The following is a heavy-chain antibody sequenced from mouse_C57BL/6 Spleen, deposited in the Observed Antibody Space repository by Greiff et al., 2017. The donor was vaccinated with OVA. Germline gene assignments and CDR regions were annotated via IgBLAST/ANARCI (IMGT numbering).Heavy chain of an antibody. CDR1: GYAFSSSW. D-gene: IGHD1-1*01. J-gene: IGHJ2*01. CDR3: ARSVATVVAKDY. Sequence: QVQLKQSGPELVKPGASVKISCKASGYAFSSSWMNWVKQRPGKGLEWIGRIYPGDGDTNYNGKFKGKATLTADKSSSTAYMQLSSLTSEDSAVYFCARSVATVVAKDYWGQGTTLTVSS. CDR2: IYPGDGDT. V-gene: IGHV1-82*01.